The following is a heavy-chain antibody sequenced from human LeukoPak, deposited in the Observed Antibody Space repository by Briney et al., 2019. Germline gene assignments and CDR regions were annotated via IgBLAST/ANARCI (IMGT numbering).Heavy chain of an antibody. Sequence: ASVKVSCKASGGTFSSYAISWVRQAPGQGLEWMGRIFPIFGTANYAQKFQGRVTITTDESTSTAYMELSSLRSQDTAVYYCARDTYDFWSGYLGWFDSWGQGTLVTVSS. D-gene: IGHD3-3*01. CDR1: GGTFSSYA. V-gene: IGHV1-69*05. J-gene: IGHJ5*01. CDR3: ARDTYDFWSGYLGWFDS. CDR2: IFPIFGTA.